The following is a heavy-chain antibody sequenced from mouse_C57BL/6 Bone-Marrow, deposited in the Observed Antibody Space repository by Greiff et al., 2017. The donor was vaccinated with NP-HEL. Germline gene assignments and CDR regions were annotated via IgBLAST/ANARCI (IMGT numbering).Heavy chain of an antibody. CDR3: AGGWFAY. CDR1: GYTFTSYG. Sequence: VQLQQSGAGLARPGASVKLSCKASGYTFTSYGISWVKQRTGQGLEWIGEISPRSGNTYYNEKFKGKATLTADKSSSTAYMELRSLTSEDSAVYFCAGGWFAYWGQGTLVTVSA. CDR2: ISPRSGNT. V-gene: IGHV1-81*01. J-gene: IGHJ3*01.